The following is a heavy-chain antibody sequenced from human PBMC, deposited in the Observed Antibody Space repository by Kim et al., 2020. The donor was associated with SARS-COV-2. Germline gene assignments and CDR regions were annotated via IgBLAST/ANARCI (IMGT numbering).Heavy chain of an antibody. V-gene: IGHV4-31*03. Sequence: SETLSLTCTVSGGSISSGGYYWSWIRQHPGKGLEWIGYIYYSGSTYDNPSLKSRVTISVDTSKNQFSLKLSSVTAADNAVYYCARAHRTIFGVVEYMDVWGQGTTVTVSS. CDR1: GGSISSGGYY. CDR2: IYYSGST. D-gene: IGHD3-3*01. J-gene: IGHJ6*02. CDR3: ARAHRTIFGVVEYMDV.